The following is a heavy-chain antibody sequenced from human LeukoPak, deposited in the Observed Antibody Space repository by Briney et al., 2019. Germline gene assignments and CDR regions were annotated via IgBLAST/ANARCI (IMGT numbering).Heavy chain of an antibody. CDR2: IWYDGSNK. V-gene: IGHV3-33*01. Sequence: GGPLRLSCAASGFTFSSYGMHWVRQAPGKGLEWVAVIWYDGSNKYYADSVKGRFTISRDNSKNTLYLQMNSLRAEDTAVYYCARDQEATVVTQFDYWGQGTLVTVSS. J-gene: IGHJ4*02. D-gene: IGHD4-23*01. CDR3: ARDQEATVVTQFDY. CDR1: GFTFSSYG.